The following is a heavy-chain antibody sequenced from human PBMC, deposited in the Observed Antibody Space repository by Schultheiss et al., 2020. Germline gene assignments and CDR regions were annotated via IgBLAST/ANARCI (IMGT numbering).Heavy chain of an antibody. V-gene: IGHV4-39*07. CDR2: IYYSGST. J-gene: IGHJ2*01. D-gene: IGHD6-13*01. Sequence: SETLSLTCTVSGGSISSSSYYWGWIRQPPGKGLEWIGSIYYSGSTNYNPSLKSRVTISVDTSKNQFSLKLSSVTAADTAVYYCARDKWGIAAAGTQRLIRYFDLWGRGTLVTVSS. CDR1: GGSISSSSYY. CDR3: ARDKWGIAAAGTQRLIRYFDL.